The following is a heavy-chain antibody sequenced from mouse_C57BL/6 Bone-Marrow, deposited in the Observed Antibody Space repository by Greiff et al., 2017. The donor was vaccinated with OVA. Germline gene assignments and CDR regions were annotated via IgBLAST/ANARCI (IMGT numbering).Heavy chain of an antibody. CDR3: ARRGFITTVMDAMDY. CDR1: GYAFSSYW. D-gene: IGHD1-1*01. Sequence: QVQLQQSGAELVKPGASVKISCKASGYAFSSYWMNWVKQRPGKGLEWIGQIYPGDGDTNYNGKFKGKATLTADKSSSTAYMQLSSLTSEDSAVYFCARRGFITTVMDAMDYWGQGTSVTVSS. V-gene: IGHV1-80*01. CDR2: IYPGDGDT. J-gene: IGHJ4*01.